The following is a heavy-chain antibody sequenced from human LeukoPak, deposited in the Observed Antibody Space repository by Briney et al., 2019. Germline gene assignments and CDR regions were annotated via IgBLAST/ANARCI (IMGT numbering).Heavy chain of an antibody. CDR2: INASGGSA. V-gene: IGHV3-23*01. D-gene: IGHD1-1*01. CDR1: GFTFSSYA. Sequence: GGSLRLSCAASGFTFSSYAMSWVRQAPGKGLEWVIGINASGGSAYADSVKGRFTISRDNSKNTLYMQMNSLRAEDTALYYCAKEVLDDNWITIDYWGQGILVSVSS. J-gene: IGHJ4*02. CDR3: AKEVLDDNWITIDY.